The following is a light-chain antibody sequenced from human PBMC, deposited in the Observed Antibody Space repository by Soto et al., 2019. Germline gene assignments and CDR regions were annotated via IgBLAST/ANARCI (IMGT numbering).Light chain of an antibody. CDR2: SGS. Sequence: EIVLTQSPGTLSLSPGETATLSCRASQSVSSSYLAWYQQKPGQAPRLLIYSGSTRATGIPDRFSVSGSGTDFTLTITRLEPEDFAVYYCQQYGSSLYTFVQGTKVEIK. J-gene: IGKJ2*01. CDR3: QQYGSSLYT. CDR1: QSVSSSY. V-gene: IGKV3-20*01.